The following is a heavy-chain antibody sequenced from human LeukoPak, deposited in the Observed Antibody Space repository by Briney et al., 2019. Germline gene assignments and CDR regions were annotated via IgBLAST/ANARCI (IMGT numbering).Heavy chain of an antibody. CDR2: INTDGSST. V-gene: IGHV3-74*01. CDR3: ATSPTYYDFWSGPPDAFDI. J-gene: IGHJ3*02. CDR1: GFTFSSYW. D-gene: IGHD3-3*01. Sequence: PGGSLRLSCAAPGFTFSSYWMHWVRQAPGKGLVWVSRINTDGSSTSYADSVKGRFTISRDNAKNTLYLQMNSLRAEDTAVYYCATSPTYYDFWSGPPDAFDIWGQGTMVTVSS.